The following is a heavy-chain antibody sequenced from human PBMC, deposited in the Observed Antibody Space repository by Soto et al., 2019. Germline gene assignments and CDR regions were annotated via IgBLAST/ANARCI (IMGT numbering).Heavy chain of an antibody. J-gene: IGHJ3*02. V-gene: IGHV1-18*01. CDR1: GYTFTSYG. D-gene: IGHD3-22*01. CDR3: ARADYYDSSGYYDAFDI. CDR2: ISAYNGNT. Sequence: ASVKVSCKASGYTFTSYGISWVRQAPGQGLEWMGWISAYNGNTNYAQKLQGRVTMTTDTSTSTAYMELRSLRSDDTAVYYCARADYYDSSGYYDAFDIWGQVTMVTVSS.